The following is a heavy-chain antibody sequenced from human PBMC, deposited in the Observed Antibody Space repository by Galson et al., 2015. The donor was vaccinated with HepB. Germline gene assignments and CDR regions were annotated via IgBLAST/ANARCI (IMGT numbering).Heavy chain of an antibody. CDR1: GFSLSTRGVG. Sequence: PALVKPTQTLTLTCTVSGFSLSTRGVGVDWIRQPPGKALEWLALIYWDDDKRYSPSLKSRLTITRDTSKNQVVLTMTNMDPVDTATYYCAHRPTNWNHFDYWGQGTLVTVSS. D-gene: IGHD1-1*01. J-gene: IGHJ4*02. V-gene: IGHV2-5*02. CDR3: AHRPTNWNHFDY. CDR2: IYWDDDK.